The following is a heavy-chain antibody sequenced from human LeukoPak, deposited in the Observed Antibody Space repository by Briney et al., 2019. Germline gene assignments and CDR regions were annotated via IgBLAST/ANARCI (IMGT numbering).Heavy chain of an antibody. CDR1: GFTFSSYE. V-gene: IGHV4-34*08. Sequence: GSLRLSCAASGFTFSSYEMNWVRQAPGKGLEWVASMSDSRSTYYNPSLRSRLSISLDTSKNDFSLKLTSVTAADTAVYYCAAMYTSSHSWGQGTLVTVSS. D-gene: IGHD6-6*01. J-gene: IGHJ4*02. CDR2: MSDSRST. CDR3: AAMYTSSHS.